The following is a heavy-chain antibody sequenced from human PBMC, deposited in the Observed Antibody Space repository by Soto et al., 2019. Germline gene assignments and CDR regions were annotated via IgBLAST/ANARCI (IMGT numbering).Heavy chain of an antibody. Sequence: GGSLRLSCAASGFTFSSYWVSWVRQAPGKGLEWVANIKQDGSEKYYVDSVKGRFTISRDNAKNSLYLQMNSLRAEDTAVYYCARDPNIVLVPAALRSYYYYYGMDVWGQGTTVTVSS. D-gene: IGHD2-2*01. CDR3: ARDPNIVLVPAALRSYYYYYGMDV. V-gene: IGHV3-7*01. CDR1: GFTFSSYW. CDR2: IKQDGSEK. J-gene: IGHJ6*02.